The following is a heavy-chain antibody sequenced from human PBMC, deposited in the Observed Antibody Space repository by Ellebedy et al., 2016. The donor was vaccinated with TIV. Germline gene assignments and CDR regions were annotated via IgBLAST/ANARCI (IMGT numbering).Heavy chain of an antibody. Sequence: MPSETLSLTCTVSGYSISSGYYWGWIRQPPGKGLEWIGSIYHGGSTHYNPSLKSRVRTSLDTSKNQFSLRLSSVTAADTAVYYCARGPDLYNFDAFDIWGQGTMVTVSS. CDR3: ARGPDLYNFDAFDI. CDR2: IYHGGST. CDR1: GYSISSGYY. J-gene: IGHJ3*02. D-gene: IGHD1-20*01. V-gene: IGHV4-38-2*02.